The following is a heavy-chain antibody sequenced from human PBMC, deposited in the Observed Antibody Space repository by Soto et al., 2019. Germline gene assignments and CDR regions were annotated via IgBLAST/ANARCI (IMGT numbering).Heavy chain of an antibody. V-gene: IGHV4-30-4*01. D-gene: IGHD5-12*01. Sequence: QVQLQESGPGLVKPSQTLSLTCTVSGGSISNADYYWSWVRQPPGKGLEWIVYIYYSGSSFFNPSLKSRVTMSKDTSKNQFSLRLTSVTAADTAVYYCARAIVVTVGGMDVWGRGTTVTVSS. CDR3: ARAIVVTVGGMDV. J-gene: IGHJ6*02. CDR2: IYYSGSS. CDR1: GGSISNADYY.